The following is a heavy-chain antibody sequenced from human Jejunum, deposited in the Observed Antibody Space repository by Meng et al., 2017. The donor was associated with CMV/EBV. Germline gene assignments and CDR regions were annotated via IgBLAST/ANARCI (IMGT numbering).Heavy chain of an antibody. D-gene: IGHD3-10*01. Sequence: QGQLQESGPGLVKPSETLSLPCTVSGGSISDYYWSWIRQPAGKGLEWIGRIYSNGATNYNPSLKSRVTMSVDTSKNQFSLKLSSVTAADTAVYFCARDMHREVVIQDYWGQGTLVTVSS. CDR3: ARDMHREVVIQDY. V-gene: IGHV4-4*07. CDR2: IYSNGAT. J-gene: IGHJ4*02. CDR1: GGSISDYY.